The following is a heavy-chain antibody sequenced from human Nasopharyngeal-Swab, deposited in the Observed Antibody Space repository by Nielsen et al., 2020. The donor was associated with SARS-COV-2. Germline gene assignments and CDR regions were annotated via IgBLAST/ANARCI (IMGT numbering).Heavy chain of an antibody. CDR2: IYYIGST. CDR3: ARRPGAHYMDV. J-gene: IGHJ6*03. V-gene: IGHV4-59*01. CDR1: GGSISSDY. Sequence: SETLSLTCTVSGGSISSDYWSWIRQPPGKGLEWIGYIYYIGSTNYNPSLNSRVTISVDTSKNQFSLKLSSVTAADTAVYYCARRPGAHYMDVWGKGTTVTVSS. D-gene: IGHD2-2*01.